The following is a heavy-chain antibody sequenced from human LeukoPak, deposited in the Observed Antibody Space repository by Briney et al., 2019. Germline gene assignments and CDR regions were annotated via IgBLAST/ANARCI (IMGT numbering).Heavy chain of an antibody. V-gene: IGHV3-23*01. CDR2: ISGSGDST. J-gene: IGHJ4*02. CDR3: ANLYSSGWNYFDY. CDR1: GFTFSSYA. Sequence: PGGSLRLSCAASGFTFSSYAMSWVRQAPGKGLEWVSAISGSGDSTYYGDSVKGRFTISRDNSKNTLYLQMNSLRAEDTAVYYCANLYSSGWNYFDYWGQGTLVTVSS. D-gene: IGHD6-19*01.